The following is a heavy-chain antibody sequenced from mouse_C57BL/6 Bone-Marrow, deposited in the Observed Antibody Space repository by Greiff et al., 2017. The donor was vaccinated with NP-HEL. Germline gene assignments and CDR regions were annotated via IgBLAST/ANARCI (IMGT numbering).Heavy chain of an antibody. V-gene: IGHV1-18*01. CDR3: ARFGYPTLYYAMDY. D-gene: IGHD2-2*01. Sequence: VQLQQSGPELVKPGASVKIPCKASGYTFTDYNMDWVKQSHGKSLEWIGDINPNNGGTIYNQKFKGKATLTVDKSSSTAYMELRSLTSEDTAVCYCARFGYPTLYYAMDYWGQGTSVTVSS. CDR1: GYTFTDYN. CDR2: INPNNGGT. J-gene: IGHJ4*01.